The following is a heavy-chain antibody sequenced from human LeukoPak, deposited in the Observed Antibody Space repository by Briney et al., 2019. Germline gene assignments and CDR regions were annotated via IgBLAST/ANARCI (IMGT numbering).Heavy chain of an antibody. CDR2: IYPGDSDT. V-gene: IGHV5-51*01. D-gene: IGHD6-19*01. CDR1: GCSLATFW. CDR3: ARLTAVAATDAFDI. Sequence: GESLKISCKGSGCSLATFWVGWVRQLPGKGLECMGIIYPGDSDTRYSPSFQGQVTISADKAINTAYLQWSSLKTSDTAMYYCARLTAVAATDAFDIWGQGTMVIVSS. J-gene: IGHJ3*02.